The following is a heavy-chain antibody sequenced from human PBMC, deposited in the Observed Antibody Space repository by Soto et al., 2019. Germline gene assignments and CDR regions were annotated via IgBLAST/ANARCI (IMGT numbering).Heavy chain of an antibody. CDR1: GDSVSSNSAA. D-gene: IGHD5-12*01. CDR3: ARYVDIVARVPGYYYYRMDV. J-gene: IGHJ6*02. CDR2: TYYRSKWYN. Sequence: SQTLSLTCAISGDSVSSNSAAWNWIRQSPSRGLKWLGRTYYRSKWYNDYAVSVKSRITINPDTSKNQFSLQLNSVTPEDTAVYYCARYVDIVARVPGYYYYRMDVWGQGTTVTVS. V-gene: IGHV6-1*01.